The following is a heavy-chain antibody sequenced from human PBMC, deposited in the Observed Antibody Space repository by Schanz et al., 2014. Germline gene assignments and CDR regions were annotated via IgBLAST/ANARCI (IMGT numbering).Heavy chain of an antibody. CDR1: GYSFTEYF. D-gene: IGHD4-17*01. CDR2: INPNSGET. V-gene: IGHV1-2*02. CDR3: ARDGGGPTVTTGYYGMDV. J-gene: IGHJ6*02. Sequence: QVQLVQSGPAVKKPGASMKVSCLASGYSFTEYFLHWVRQAPGQGLEWMGWINPNSGETNYEQKFKGRVTMTSDTSISTAYMVLSRLRSDDTAIYYCARDGGGPTVTTGYYGMDVWGQGTTVTVSS.